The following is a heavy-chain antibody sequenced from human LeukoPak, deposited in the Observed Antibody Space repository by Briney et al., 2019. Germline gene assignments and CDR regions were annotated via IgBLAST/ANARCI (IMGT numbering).Heavy chain of an antibody. CDR1: GGSLRGYY. CDR2: IYQSGST. V-gene: IGHV4-34*01. Sequence: SETLSLTCVVYGGSLRGYYWRWLRQPAGKGREWIGDIYQSGSTNCNPSLKRQVTISVDTSKNQLSLELASVTAADTAECYLARGSPGGCSSTSGYTDSVHKKFDYGGRGTPFTVSS. CDR3: ARGSPGGCSSTSGYTDSVHKKFDY. J-gene: IGHJ4*02. D-gene: IGHD2-2*02.